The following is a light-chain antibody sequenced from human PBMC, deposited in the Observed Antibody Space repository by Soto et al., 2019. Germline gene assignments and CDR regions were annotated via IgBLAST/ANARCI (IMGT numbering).Light chain of an antibody. J-gene: IGLJ1*01. CDR3: SSYSSSSTFYV. CDR2: QVS. CDR1: SSDIGGFYY. Sequence: SALTQPASVSGSPGQSITISCTGTSSDIGGFYYVSWYQHHPGKDPKLMIYQVSNRPSGVSNRFSGSKSGNTASLTISGLQAEDEADYFCSSYSSSSTFYVFGAGTKVNVL. V-gene: IGLV2-14*01.